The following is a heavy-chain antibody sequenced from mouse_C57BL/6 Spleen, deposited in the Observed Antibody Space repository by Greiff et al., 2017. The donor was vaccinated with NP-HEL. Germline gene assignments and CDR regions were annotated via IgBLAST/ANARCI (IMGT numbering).Heavy chain of an antibody. V-gene: IGHV1-52*01. D-gene: IGHD1-3*01. J-gene: IGHJ2*01. CDR3: ARGSGKGDFDY. CDR1: GYTFTSYW. Sequence: QVQLQQPGAELVRPGSSVKLSCKASGYTFTSYWMHWVKQRPIQGLEWIGNIDPSDSETPYNQKFKDKATLTVDKSSSTAYMQLSSLTSEDSAVYYCARGSGKGDFDYWGQGTTLTVSS. CDR2: IDPSDSET.